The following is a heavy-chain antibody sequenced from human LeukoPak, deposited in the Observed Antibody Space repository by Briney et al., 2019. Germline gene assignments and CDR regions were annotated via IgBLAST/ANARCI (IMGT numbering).Heavy chain of an antibody. CDR1: GGSISSYN. D-gene: IGHD5-12*01. Sequence: PSETLSLTCTVSGGSISSYNWNWIRQPAGKGLEWIGRIYSSGYTNYSPSLKSRVTMSVDTSKNQFSLRLSSVTAADTAVYYCAREQTVANTPYFFDYWGQGTLVTVSS. CDR2: IYSSGYT. CDR3: AREQTVANTPYFFDY. J-gene: IGHJ4*02. V-gene: IGHV4-4*07.